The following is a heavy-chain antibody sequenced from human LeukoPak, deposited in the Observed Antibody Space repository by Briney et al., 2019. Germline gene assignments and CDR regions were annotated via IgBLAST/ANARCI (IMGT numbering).Heavy chain of an antibody. D-gene: IGHD3-9*01. Sequence: EASVKVSCKASGYTFSGYYMHWVRQAPGQGLEWMGWINPNSGGTNYAQKFQGRVTMTRDTSISTAYMEVSRLRSEDTAVYYCATRLSDYDILTGPFDYWGQGTLVTVSS. J-gene: IGHJ4*02. V-gene: IGHV1-2*02. CDR3: ATRLSDYDILTGPFDY. CDR1: GYTFSGYY. CDR2: INPNSGGT.